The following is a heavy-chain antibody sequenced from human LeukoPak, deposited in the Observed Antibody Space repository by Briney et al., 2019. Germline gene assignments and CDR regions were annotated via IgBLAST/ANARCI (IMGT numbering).Heavy chain of an antibody. Sequence: PGASLRLSCAASGFTFSGYAMGGVRQAPGKGLEWGLAISGSAGSTYYADSVKGRFTISRDTSKNSLYLQMNSLRAEDTAVYYCAKLRDFYDSTGYSRFPYWGQGTLVTVSS. J-gene: IGHJ4*02. CDR1: GFTFSGYA. V-gene: IGHV3-23*01. D-gene: IGHD3-22*01. CDR3: AKLRDFYDSTGYSRFPY. CDR2: ISGSAGST.